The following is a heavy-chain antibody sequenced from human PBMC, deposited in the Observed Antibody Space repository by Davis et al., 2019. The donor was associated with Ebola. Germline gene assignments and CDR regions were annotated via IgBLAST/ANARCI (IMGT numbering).Heavy chain of an antibody. CDR3: AHRAACSSTSCYYTVYYFDY. CDR2: IYWNDDK. CDR1: GFSLSTSGEG. Sequence: SGPTLAKPTRTLTLTCIFSGFSLSTSGEGVGWIRQPPGKALEWLALIYWNDDKRYSPSLKSRLTITKDTSKNQVVLTMTNMDPVDTATYYCAHRAACSSTSCYYTVYYFDYWGQGTLVTVSS. V-gene: IGHV2-5*01. D-gene: IGHD2-2*01. J-gene: IGHJ4*02.